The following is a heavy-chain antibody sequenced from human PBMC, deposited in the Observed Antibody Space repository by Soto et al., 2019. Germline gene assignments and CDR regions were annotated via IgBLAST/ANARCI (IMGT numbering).Heavy chain of an antibody. Sequence: QIQLVESGGGVVQPGTSLRLSCTVSGFALSHYGINWVRQAPGEGLRWVAVISNDGRDKQYAESVKGRITVSRDNAKGTVYLQSNSLRAEDAAVYSCARQVFGGYFDFWGHGTLVTVSS. CDR2: ISNDGRDK. D-gene: IGHD3-16*01. V-gene: IGHV3-30*03. CDR3: ARQVFGGYFDF. CDR1: GFALSHYG. J-gene: IGHJ4*01.